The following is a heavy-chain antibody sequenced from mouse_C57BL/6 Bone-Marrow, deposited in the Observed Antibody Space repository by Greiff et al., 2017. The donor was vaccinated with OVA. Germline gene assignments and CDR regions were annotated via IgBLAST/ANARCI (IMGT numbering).Heavy chain of an antibody. J-gene: IGHJ1*03. Sequence: QVQLQQPGAELVKPGASVKLSCKASGYTFTSYWMHWVKQRPGQGLEWIGMIHPNSGSTNYNEKFKSKATLTVDKSSSTAYMQLSSLTSEDSAVYYCARSYYGSSYDWYCDVWGTGTTVTVSS. V-gene: IGHV1-64*01. D-gene: IGHD1-1*01. CDR1: GYTFTSYW. CDR2: IHPNSGST. CDR3: ARSYYGSSYDWYCDV.